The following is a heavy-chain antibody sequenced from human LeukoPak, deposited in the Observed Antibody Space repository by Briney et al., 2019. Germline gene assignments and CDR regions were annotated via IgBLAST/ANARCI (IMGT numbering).Heavy chain of an antibody. CDR3: ARTYYDFWSGDQYYFDY. J-gene: IGHJ4*02. CDR1: GGSISSSNYY. CDR2: IYYSGAT. Sequence: SETLSLTCTVSGGSISSSNYYWVWIRQPPGKGLKWIGSIYYSGATYYNPSLESRVTMSVDTSKNQFSLKLSSVTAADTAVYYCARTYYDFWSGDQYYFDYWGQGTLVTVSP. V-gene: IGHV4-39*07. D-gene: IGHD3-3*01.